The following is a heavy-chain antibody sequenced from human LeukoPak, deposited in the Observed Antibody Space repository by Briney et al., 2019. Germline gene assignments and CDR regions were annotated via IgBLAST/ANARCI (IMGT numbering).Heavy chain of an antibody. J-gene: IGHJ3*02. CDR3: ARDEIQLWSKSAFDI. V-gene: IGHV3-21*01. Sequence: PGGSLRLSCAASGFTFSSYSMNWVRQAPGKGLEWVSSISSSSSYIYYADSVKGRFTISRDNAKNSLYLQMNSLRAEDTAVYYCARDEIQLWSKSAFDIWGQGTMVTVSS. CDR1: GFTFSSYS. CDR2: ISSSSSYI. D-gene: IGHD5-18*01.